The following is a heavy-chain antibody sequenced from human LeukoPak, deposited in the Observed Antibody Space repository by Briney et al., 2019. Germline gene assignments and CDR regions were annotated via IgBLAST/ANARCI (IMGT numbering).Heavy chain of an antibody. CDR2: IKSKTDGGTA. CDR3: ATEADTAMALPKN. D-gene: IGHD5-18*01. Sequence: PGRSLRLSCAASGFTFNNAWMSWVRLAPGKGLEWVGRIKSKTDGGTADYAAPVKGRFTISRDDSKNMVLLQMNSLKIADTALYFCATEADTAMALPKNWGQGTLVTVSS. J-gene: IGHJ4*02. V-gene: IGHV3-15*01. CDR1: GFTFNNAW.